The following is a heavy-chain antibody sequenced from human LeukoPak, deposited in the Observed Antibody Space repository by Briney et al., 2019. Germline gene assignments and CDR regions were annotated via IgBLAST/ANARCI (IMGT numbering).Heavy chain of an antibody. CDR3: ATVDTITLTVYFYHMDV. V-gene: IGHV1-2*02. D-gene: IGHD1-14*01. CDR2: INPNSGGT. CDR1: GYTFTDYF. J-gene: IGHJ6*04. Sequence: ASVKVSCKASGYTFTDYFLHWVRQAPGQGLEWMGWINPNSGGTNYAQKFQGRVTMTRDTSISTAYMDLSRLRSDDTAVYYCATVDTITLTVYFYHMDVWGKGTSVTISS.